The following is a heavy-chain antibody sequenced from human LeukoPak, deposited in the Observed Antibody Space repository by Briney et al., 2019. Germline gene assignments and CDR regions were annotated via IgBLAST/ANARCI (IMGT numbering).Heavy chain of an antibody. CDR1: GYTLTELS. V-gene: IGHV1-2*02. J-gene: IGHJ4*02. D-gene: IGHD6-6*01. CDR3: ARDSAAARLGGNFDY. CDR2: INPNSGGT. Sequence: ASVKVSCKVSGYTLTELSMHWVRQAPGQGLEWMGWINPNSGGTNYAQKFQGRVTMTRDTSISTAYMELSRLRSDDTAVYYCARDSAAARLGGNFDYWGQGTLVTVSS.